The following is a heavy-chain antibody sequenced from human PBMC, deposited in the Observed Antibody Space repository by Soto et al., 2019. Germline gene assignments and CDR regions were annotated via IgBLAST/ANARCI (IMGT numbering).Heavy chain of an antibody. V-gene: IGHV3-30-3*01. J-gene: IGHJ4*02. CDR3: AAMHYNFWSGSVDY. CDR2: ISYDGSQK. CDR1: GFTFSNFV. D-gene: IGHD3-3*01. Sequence: QVQLVESGGGVVQPGRSLRVSCSASGFTFSNFVMHWVRQGPGKGLEWVAIISYDGSQKHYADSVKGRFTISRDNSNETLFLNMNSLRAEDTAVYYCAAMHYNFWSGSVDYWGQGIEVTVSS.